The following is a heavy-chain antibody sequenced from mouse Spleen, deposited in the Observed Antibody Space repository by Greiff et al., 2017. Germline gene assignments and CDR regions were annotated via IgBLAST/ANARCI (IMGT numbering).Heavy chain of an antibody. D-gene: IGHD1-1*01. J-gene: IGHJ1*01. Sequence: ELVRPGASVKLSCKASGYTFTSYWINWIKQRPGQGLEWIGRIAPGSGSTYYNEMFKGKATLTVDTSSSTAYIQLSSLSSEDSAVYFCARMRYYGSSSYWYFDVWGAGTTVTVSS. CDR1: GYTFTSYW. CDR3: ARMRYYGSSSYWYFDV. CDR2: IAPGSGST. V-gene: IGHV1S41*01.